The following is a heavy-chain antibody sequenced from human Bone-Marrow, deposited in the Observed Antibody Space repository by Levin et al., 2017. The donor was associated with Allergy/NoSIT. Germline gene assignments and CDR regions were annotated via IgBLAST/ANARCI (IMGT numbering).Heavy chain of an antibody. J-gene: IGHJ6*02. CDR2: IWYDGSNK. V-gene: IGHV3-33*01. D-gene: IGHD4-17*01. CDR1: GFTFSSYG. CDR3: AREVEDGDYLRGYYYYGMDV. Sequence: GESLKISCAASGFTFSSYGMHWVRQAPGKGLEWVAVIWYDGSNKYYADSVKGRFTISRDNSKNTLYLQMNSLRAEDTAVYYCAREVEDGDYLRGYYYYGMDVWGQGTTVTVSS.